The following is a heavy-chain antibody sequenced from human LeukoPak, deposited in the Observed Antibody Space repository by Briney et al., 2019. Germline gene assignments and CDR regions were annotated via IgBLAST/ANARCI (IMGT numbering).Heavy chain of an antibody. V-gene: IGHV4-30-4*01. D-gene: IGHD4-17*01. CDR3: ARIMRTVTTGGWFDT. Sequence: SQTLSLTCTVSGGSISSGYHYGSWIRQPPGKGLEFIGYIFYSGSSYYNPSLKSRVTISVDTSKNQFSLKLNSVTAADTSVYYCARIMRTVTTGGWFDTWGQGTLVPVSS. CDR1: GGSISSGYHY. CDR2: IFYSGSS. J-gene: IGHJ5*02.